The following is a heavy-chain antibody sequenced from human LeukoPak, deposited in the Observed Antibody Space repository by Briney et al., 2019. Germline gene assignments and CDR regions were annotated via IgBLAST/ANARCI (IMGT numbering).Heavy chain of an antibody. CDR1: GGSFSGYY. J-gene: IGHJ5*02. Sequence: SETLSLTCAVYGGSFSGYYGSWIRQPPGKGLEWIGEINHSGSTNYNPSLKSRVTISVDTSKNQFSLKLSSVTAADTAVYYCAREGVVRYFDWLLIPWFDPWGQGTLVTVSS. D-gene: IGHD3-9*01. CDR2: INHSGST. V-gene: IGHV4-34*01. CDR3: AREGVVRYFDWLLIPWFDP.